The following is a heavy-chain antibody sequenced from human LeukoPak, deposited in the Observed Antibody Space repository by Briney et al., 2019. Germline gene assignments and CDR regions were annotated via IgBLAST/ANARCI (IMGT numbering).Heavy chain of an antibody. CDR1: GGSISSSNW. J-gene: IGHJ5*02. CDR3: ARSRAHSSSWYGSVGWFDP. Sequence: PSETLSLTCAVSGGSISSSNWWSWVRQPPGKGLEWIGEVYHSGSTNYNPSLKSRVTISVDKSKNQFSLKLSSVTAADTAVYYCARSRAHSSSWYGSVGWFDPWGQGTLVTVSS. CDR2: VYHSGST. D-gene: IGHD6-13*01. V-gene: IGHV4-4*02.